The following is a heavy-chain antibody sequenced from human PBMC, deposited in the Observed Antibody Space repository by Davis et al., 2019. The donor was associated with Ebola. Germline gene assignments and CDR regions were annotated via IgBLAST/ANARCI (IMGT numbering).Heavy chain of an antibody. J-gene: IGHJ5*02. CDR3: ARGVYCSSTSCYWWFDP. CDR2: IYYSGST. D-gene: IGHD2-2*01. Sequence: MPSETLSLTCTVSGGSISRGGYFWSWIRQHPGKGLEWIGYIYYSGSTYYNPSLKSRVTISVDTSKNQFSLKLSSVTAADTAVYYCARGVYCSSTSCYWWFDPWGQGTLVTVSS. CDR1: GGSISRGGYF. V-gene: IGHV4-31*03.